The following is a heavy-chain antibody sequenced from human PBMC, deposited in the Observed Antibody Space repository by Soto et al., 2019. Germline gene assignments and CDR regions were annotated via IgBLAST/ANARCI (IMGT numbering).Heavy chain of an antibody. V-gene: IGHV1-69*01. CDR2: IIPIFGTA. Sequence: QVQLVQSGAEVKKPGSSVKVSCKASGGTFSSYAISWVRQAPGQGLEWMGGIIPIFGTANYAQKFQGRVTITADESTSTAYMELSSLRSEDTAVYYCASSGAARPFNLYYGMDVWGQGTTVTVSS. CDR3: ASSGAARPFNLYYGMDV. D-gene: IGHD6-6*01. J-gene: IGHJ6*02. CDR1: GGTFSSYA.